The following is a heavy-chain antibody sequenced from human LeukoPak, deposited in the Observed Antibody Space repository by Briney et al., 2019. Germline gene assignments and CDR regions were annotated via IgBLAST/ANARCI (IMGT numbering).Heavy chain of an antibody. V-gene: IGHV5-51*01. CDR3: ARQNDFRLDY. CDR2: IYPGDSDT. J-gene: IGHJ4*02. Sequence: GESLKISCKGFGYTFSSYWIGWVRQMPGKGLEWMGIIYPGDSDTRYSPSLQGQVTISVDTSIGTAYLQWSSLKASDTAIYYCARQNDFRLDYWGQGTLVTVSS. D-gene: IGHD3-3*01. CDR1: GYTFSSYW.